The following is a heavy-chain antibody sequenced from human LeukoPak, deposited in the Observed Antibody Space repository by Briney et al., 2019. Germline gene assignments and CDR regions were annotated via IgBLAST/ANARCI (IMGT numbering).Heavy chain of an antibody. CDR2: VYSSGST. D-gene: IGHD6-6*01. Sequence: GGPLRLSCAASGFTVSSKYMSWVRQAPGKGLEWVSVVYSSGSTYYADSVKGRFTISRDNSKNTLSLQMNSLRAEDTAVYYCATSLASARAAGYYFDYWGQGTLVTVSS. J-gene: IGHJ4*02. CDR1: GFTVSSKY. V-gene: IGHV3-66*01. CDR3: ATSLASARAAGYYFDY.